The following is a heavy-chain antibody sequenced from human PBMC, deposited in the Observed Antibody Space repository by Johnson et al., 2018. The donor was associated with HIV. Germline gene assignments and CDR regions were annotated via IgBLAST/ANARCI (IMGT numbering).Heavy chain of an antibody. CDR2: ISGSGGST. CDR1: GFTFGDYA. J-gene: IGHJ3*02. Sequence: VQLVESGGGLVQTGRSLRLSCTGSGFTFGDYAMSWVRQAPGKGLEWVSTISGSGGSTYYTDSVKGRFTISRDISKNTLYVQMNSLRTEDTAVYYCAREARNNWNYEGDAFDIWGQGTMVTVSS. D-gene: IGHD1-7*01. CDR3: AREARNNWNYEGDAFDI. V-gene: IGHV3-23*04.